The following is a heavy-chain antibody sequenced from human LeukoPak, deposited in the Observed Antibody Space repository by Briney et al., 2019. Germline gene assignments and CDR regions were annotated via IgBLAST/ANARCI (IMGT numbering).Heavy chain of an antibody. CDR3: ARRSAAKDAFDI. D-gene: IGHD6-25*01. Sequence: GGSLRLSCAASGFTFSSYSMDWVRQAPGKGVEWVSYISDGSSTIYYADSVKGRFTISRDNAKNTLYLQMNSLRAEDTAVYYCARRSAAKDAFDIWGQGTMVTVSS. V-gene: IGHV3-48*04. CDR2: ISDGSSTI. J-gene: IGHJ3*02. CDR1: GFTFSSYS.